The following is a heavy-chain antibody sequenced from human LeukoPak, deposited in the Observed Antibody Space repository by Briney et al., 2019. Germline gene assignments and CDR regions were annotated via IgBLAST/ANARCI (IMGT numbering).Heavy chain of an antibody. V-gene: IGHV3-66*01. J-gene: IGHJ4*02. CDR2: IYSGGST. D-gene: IGHD3-16*01. CDR1: GFTVGSNY. Sequence: GGSLRLSCAASGFTVGSNYMSWVRQAPGKGLEWVSVIYSGGSTYYADCVKGRFTISRDNSKNTLYLQMNSLRAEDTAVYYCARDRVPEVGGIDYWGQGPLVTVSS. CDR3: ARDRVPEVGGIDY.